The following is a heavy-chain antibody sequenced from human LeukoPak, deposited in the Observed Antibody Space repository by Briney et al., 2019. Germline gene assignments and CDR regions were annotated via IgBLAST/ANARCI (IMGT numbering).Heavy chain of an antibody. V-gene: IGHV1-69*05. CDR3: ARDVEVRGVSIPYGMDV. Sequence: SVKVSCKASGGTFSSYAISWVRQAPGQGLEWMGGIIPIFGTANYAQKFQGRVTITTDESTSTAYMELSSLRSEDTAVYYCARDVEVRGVSIPYGMDVWGQGTTVTVSS. CDR1: GGTFSSYA. CDR2: IIPIFGTA. J-gene: IGHJ6*02. D-gene: IGHD3-10*01.